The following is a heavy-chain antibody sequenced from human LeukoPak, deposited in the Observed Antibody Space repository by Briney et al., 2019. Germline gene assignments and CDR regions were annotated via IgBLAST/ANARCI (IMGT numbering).Heavy chain of an antibody. Sequence: GGSLRLSCPASGFTFRNYWMHWVRPARGRGLVWVSRINSDGINTSYAASVKGRFTISRDNAKKTLNLQMNSLRAEGTAVYYCARDLGQYYDTSDNWFDPWGQGTLVTVSS. CDR2: INSDGINT. J-gene: IGHJ5*02. CDR3: ARDLGQYYDTSDNWFDP. D-gene: IGHD3-22*01. CDR1: GFTFRNYW. V-gene: IGHV3-74*01.